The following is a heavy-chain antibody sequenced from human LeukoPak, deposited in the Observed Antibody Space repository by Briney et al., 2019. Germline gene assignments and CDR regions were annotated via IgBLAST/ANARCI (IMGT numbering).Heavy chain of an antibody. Sequence: PSETLSLTCAVYGGSFTGYYWSWIRQPPGKGLEWIGEGDHTGGTNYNPSLKSRVTISVDTSKNQFSLKLSSVTAADTAVYYCARSSYDSSGYQHEVYFDYWGQGTLVTVSS. CDR3: ARSSYDSSGYQHEVYFDY. CDR2: GDHTGGT. J-gene: IGHJ4*02. D-gene: IGHD3-22*01. CDR1: GGSFTGYY. V-gene: IGHV4-34*01.